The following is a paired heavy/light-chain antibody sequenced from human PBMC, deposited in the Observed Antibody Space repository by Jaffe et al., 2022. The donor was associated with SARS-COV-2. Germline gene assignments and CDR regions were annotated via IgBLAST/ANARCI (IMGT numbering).Heavy chain of an antibody. J-gene: IGHJ5*02. CDR3: ARMDRDGSLNWFDP. CDR2: MSPNSANT. Sequence: QVQLVQSGAEVKKPGASVRVSCKASGYTFTSYDINWVRQATGQGLEWMGWMSPNSANTGYAQKFQGRVTMTRDTSISTAYMELSSLTSEDTAVYYCARMDRDGSLNWFDPWGQGTLVTVSS. CDR1: GYTFTSYD. V-gene: IGHV1-8*02. D-gene: IGHD2-21*02.
Light chain of an antibody. CDR2: RNN. CDR3: ASWDDSRSWV. J-gene: IGLJ3*02. CDR1: RSNIGGNH. Sequence: QSVLTQPPSASGTPGQRVTVSCSGSRSNIGGNHVYWYQQLPGTAPKLLISRNNQRPSGVPDRFSGSKSGTSASLAISGLRSEDEADYYCASWDDSRSWVFGGGTKLTVL. V-gene: IGLV1-47*01.